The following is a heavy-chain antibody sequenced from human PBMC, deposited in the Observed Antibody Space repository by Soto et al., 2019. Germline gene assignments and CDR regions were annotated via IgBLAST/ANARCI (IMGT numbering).Heavy chain of an antibody. Sequence: ASVKVSCKASGYTFTSYYMHWVRQAPGQGLEWMGIINPSGGSTSYAQKFQGRVTMTRDTSTSTVYMELSSLRSEDTAVYYCARDRGLIHIVVVPHYGMDVWGQGTTVTVSS. V-gene: IGHV1-46*01. D-gene: IGHD2-2*01. CDR1: GYTFTSYY. CDR3: ARDRGLIHIVVVPHYGMDV. J-gene: IGHJ6*02. CDR2: INPSGGST.